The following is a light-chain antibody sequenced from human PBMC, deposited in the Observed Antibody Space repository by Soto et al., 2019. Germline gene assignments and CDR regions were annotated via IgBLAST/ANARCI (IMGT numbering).Light chain of an antibody. CDR1: QSISSN. V-gene: IGKV3-15*01. J-gene: IGKJ1*01. CDR2: GAS. Sequence: EIVMTQSPATLSVSPGERVTLSCRASQSISSNLAWYQQKPGQAPRLLIYGASTRATGIPARFSGSGPGTDFTLTTTTRQSEDVAFYYCQKYKNWPPWTFGPGTKVNIK. CDR3: QKYKNWPPWT.